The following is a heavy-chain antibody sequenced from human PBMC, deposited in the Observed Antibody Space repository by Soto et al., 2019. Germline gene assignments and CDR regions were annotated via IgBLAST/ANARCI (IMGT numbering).Heavy chain of an antibody. Sequence: SEPLSLTCTLAGGSFIPHYWAWIRQPPGKGLEWIGYIYYGGSTNYNPSLKGRVTISVDTSKNQFSLKLTSVTAADTAVYYCARDKITGLFDYWGQGTLVTVSS. CDR3: ARDKITGLFDY. V-gene: IGHV4-59*11. D-gene: IGHD2-8*02. CDR1: GGSFIPHY. CDR2: IYYGGST. J-gene: IGHJ4*02.